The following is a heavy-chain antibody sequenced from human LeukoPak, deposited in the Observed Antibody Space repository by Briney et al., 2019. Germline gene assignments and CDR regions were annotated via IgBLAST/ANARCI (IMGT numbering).Heavy chain of an antibody. J-gene: IGHJ5*02. Sequence: ASVRVSCTTSGYSFTTYSIHWVRQAPGQGLEGRGIINPKGDITTYAQRFQGRGTMTTDTSTATVYMELSGLRSEDTAIYYCARKWSSRDWFDPWGQGTLLTVSS. D-gene: IGHD2-8*01. CDR3: ARKWSSRDWFDP. CDR1: GYSFTTYS. V-gene: IGHV1-46*01. CDR2: INPKGDIT.